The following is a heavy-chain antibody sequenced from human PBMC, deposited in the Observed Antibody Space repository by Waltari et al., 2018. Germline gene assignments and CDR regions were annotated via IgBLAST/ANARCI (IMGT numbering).Heavy chain of an antibody. CDR1: DPTFSHYD. D-gene: IGHD3-10*01. CDR3: TRWNPYYVAFDM. V-gene: IGHV3-13*01. CDR2: TDSGGDT. J-gene: IGHJ3*02. Sequence: VQLAESGGDLVQPGGSLGPSWAATDPTFSHYDIHWVRRRPGGGLEWGSVTDSGGDTYYVACVKGRFSVSRENAKKSLYLQMNSLRAEDTAVYYCTRWNPYYVAFDMWGQGTMVTVSS.